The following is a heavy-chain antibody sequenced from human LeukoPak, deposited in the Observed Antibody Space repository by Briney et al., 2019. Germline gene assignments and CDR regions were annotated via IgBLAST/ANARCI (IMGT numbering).Heavy chain of an antibody. J-gene: IGHJ4*02. Sequence: GGSLRLXCAASGFTFSSYAMHWVRRAPGKGLEWVSGISWNSGSIGYADSEKGRFTISRDNAKNSLYLQMNSLRAEDMALYYCAKDTISTVATGSFDYWGQGTLVTVSS. V-gene: IGHV3-9*03. CDR2: ISWNSGSI. CDR1: GFTFSSYA. CDR3: AKDTISTVATGSFDY. D-gene: IGHD4-17*01.